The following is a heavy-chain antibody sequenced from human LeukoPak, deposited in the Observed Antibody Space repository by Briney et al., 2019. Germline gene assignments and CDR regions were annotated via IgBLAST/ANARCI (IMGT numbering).Heavy chain of an antibody. J-gene: IGHJ4*02. CDR3: AEMATMTVY. V-gene: IGHV4-34*01. D-gene: IGHD5-24*01. CDR1: GGSFSGYY. Sequence: SETLSLTCAVYGGSFSGYYWSWIRQPPGKGLEWIGEINHSGSTNYNPSLKSRVTISVDKSKNQFSLKLSSVTAADTAVYYCAEMATMTVYWGQGTLVTVSS. CDR2: INHSGST.